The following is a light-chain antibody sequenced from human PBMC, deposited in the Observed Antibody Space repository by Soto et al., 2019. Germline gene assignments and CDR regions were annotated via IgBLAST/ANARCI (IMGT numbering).Light chain of an antibody. CDR3: QQTISAPVT. J-gene: IGKJ2*01. Sequence: DIQMTQSPSSLSASVGDRVTITCRASQSISSYLNWYQQKPGEAPKILIYAASTLQSGVPSRFSGRGSGPDFSLTISRLQPADFATYYCQQTISAPVTVGQGTRREI. CDR1: QSISSY. V-gene: IGKV1-39*01. CDR2: AAS.